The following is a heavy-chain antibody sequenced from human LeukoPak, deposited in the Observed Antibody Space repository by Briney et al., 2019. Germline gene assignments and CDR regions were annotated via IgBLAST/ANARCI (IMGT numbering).Heavy chain of an antibody. D-gene: IGHD6-19*01. V-gene: IGHV3-23*01. Sequence: GGSLRLSCAASGFTFSSYAMSWVRQAPGKGLEWVSAISGSGGSTYYADSVKGRFTISRDNSKNTLYLQMNSLRAEDTAVYYCAKDVGEQWLVMYYFDYWGHGTLVTVSS. CDR2: ISGSGGST. CDR1: GFTFSSYA. CDR3: AKDVGEQWLVMYYFDY. J-gene: IGHJ4*01.